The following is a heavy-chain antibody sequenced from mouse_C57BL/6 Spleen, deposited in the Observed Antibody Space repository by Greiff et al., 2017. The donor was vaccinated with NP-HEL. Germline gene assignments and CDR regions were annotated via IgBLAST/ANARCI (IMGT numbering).Heavy chain of an antibody. J-gene: IGHJ1*03. CDR3: ARSGYYGSSYWYFDV. CDR2: INPYNGDT. D-gene: IGHD1-1*01. Sequence: EVQLQQSGPELVKPGDSVKISCKASGYSFTGYFMNWVMQSHGKSLEWIGRINPYNGDTFYNQKFKGKATLTVDKSSSTAHMELRSLTSEDSAVYYCARSGYYGSSYWYFDVWGTGTTVTVSS. CDR1: GYSFTGYF. V-gene: IGHV1-20*01.